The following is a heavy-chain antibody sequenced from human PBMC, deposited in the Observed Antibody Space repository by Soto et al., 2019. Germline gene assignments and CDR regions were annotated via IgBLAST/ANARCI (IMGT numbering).Heavy chain of an antibody. CDR3: ARGNGRSYFDY. J-gene: IGHJ4*02. D-gene: IGHD2-8*01. V-gene: IGHV4-4*02. CDR1: DGSISTSNW. Sequence: QVQLQESGPGLVKPSGTLSLTCTVSDGSISTSNWWSWVRQPPGTGLEWIGEIYHTGSTNYNPSLKSRVTISVDKSNNQFSLQVTSVTAADTAVYYCARGNGRSYFDYWGQGTLGTVSS. CDR2: IYHTGST.